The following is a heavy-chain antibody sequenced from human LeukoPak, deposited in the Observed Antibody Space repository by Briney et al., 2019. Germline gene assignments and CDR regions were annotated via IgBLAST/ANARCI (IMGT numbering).Heavy chain of an antibody. J-gene: IGHJ4*02. CDR3: ARVDYDIKKVAFDY. D-gene: IGHD3-9*01. V-gene: IGHV4-59*01. CDR2: IYYSGST. Sequence: SETLSLTCTVSGGSISSYYWSWIRQPPGKGLEWIGYIYYSGSTNYNPPLKSRVTISVDTSKNQFSLKLSSVTAADTAVYYCARVDYDIKKVAFDYWGQGTLVTVSS. CDR1: GGSISSYY.